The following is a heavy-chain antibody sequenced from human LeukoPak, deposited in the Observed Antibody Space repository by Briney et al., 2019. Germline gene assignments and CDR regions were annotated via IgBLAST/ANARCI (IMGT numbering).Heavy chain of an antibody. V-gene: IGHV3-48*01. CDR2: ISSITSTI. CDR1: GFTFSNYS. Sequence: GGSLRLSCATSGFTFSNYSMNWVRQAPGKGLEWVSYISSITSTIYYADSVKGRFTISRDNAKNSLYLQMNSLRAEDTAVYYCARGGYFWSVRYYYHMDVWGKGTTVTVSS. J-gene: IGHJ6*03. CDR3: ARGGYFWSVRYYYHMDV. D-gene: IGHD3-3*01.